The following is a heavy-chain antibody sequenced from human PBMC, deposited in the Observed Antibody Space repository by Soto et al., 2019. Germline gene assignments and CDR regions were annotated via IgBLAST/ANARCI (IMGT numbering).Heavy chain of an antibody. CDR3: ARGGSGWKALNWFNP. J-gene: IGHJ5*02. CDR2: NNNRGDT. D-gene: IGHD6-19*01. Sequence: QVQLQESGPGLVIPSQTLTLTCAVSGASIDNNGYSWTWIRQHPGKGLEWIGTNNNRGDTYYNTSLKSRLTISLDTSQNHFSLGMNAVTASDTATYYCARGGSGWKALNWFNPCGQGIIVTVSS. CDR1: GASIDNNGYS. V-gene: IGHV4-31*11.